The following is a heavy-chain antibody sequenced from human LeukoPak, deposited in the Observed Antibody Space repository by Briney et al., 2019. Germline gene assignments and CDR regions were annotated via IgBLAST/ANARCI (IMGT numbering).Heavy chain of an antibody. J-gene: IGHJ4*02. CDR2: ITSGSNYM. Sequence: GGSLRLSCAASGFSFSYYSMHWVRQAPGKGLEWVSSITSGSNYMYYADSVKGRFTISRDNAKNSLHLQMNSLRAEDTAVYYCARDFLEWLPYSWGQGTLVTVSS. D-gene: IGHD3-3*01. V-gene: IGHV3-21*01. CDR1: GFSFSYYS. CDR3: ARDFLEWLPYS.